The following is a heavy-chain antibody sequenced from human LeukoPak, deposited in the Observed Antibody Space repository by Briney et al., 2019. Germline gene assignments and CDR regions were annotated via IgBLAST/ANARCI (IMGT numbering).Heavy chain of an antibody. J-gene: IGHJ6*03. CDR2: IKQDGSVK. CDR1: GFTFSSYW. Sequence: GGSLRLSCAASGFTFSSYWMTWVRQAPGKGLEWVANIKQDGSVKYYVDSVKGRFTISRDSAKNSLYLQMKSLSVEDTAVYYCARAMVTTVRFYYYYYMDVWGKGTTVTVSS. CDR3: ARAMVTTVRFYYYYYMDV. V-gene: IGHV3-7*01. D-gene: IGHD4-17*01.